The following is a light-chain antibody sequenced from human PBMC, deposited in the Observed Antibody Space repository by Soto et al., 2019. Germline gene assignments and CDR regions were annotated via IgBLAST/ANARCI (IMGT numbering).Light chain of an antibody. CDR1: QSVSSTY. CDR2: GAS. CDR3: QQYLGSPPGYS. Sequence: EIVLTQSPGTLSLSPGERATLSCRASQSVSSTYLAWYQQKPGQAPRLLIYGASSRATGIPDRFSGSGSGTDFTLTISRLEPEDFAVYYCQQYLGSPPGYSFGQGTKLGIK. J-gene: IGKJ2*01. V-gene: IGKV3-20*01.